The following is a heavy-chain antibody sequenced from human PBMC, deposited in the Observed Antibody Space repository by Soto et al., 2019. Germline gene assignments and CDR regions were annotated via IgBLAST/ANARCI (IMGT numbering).Heavy chain of an antibody. J-gene: IGHJ6*03. V-gene: IGHV3-73*01. CDR3: SRQASDFWSGKPQYYMDV. Sequence: EVQLVESGGGLVQPGGSLKLSCAASGFTFSGSAMHWVRQASGKGLERVGRIRSKGNNYATAYGASLKGRFTISRDDSKNTAYLQMNSLNTEDTAVYYCSRQASDFWSGKPQYYMDVWGKGTMVTVSS. CDR1: GFTFSGSA. CDR2: IRSKGNNYAT. D-gene: IGHD3-3*01.